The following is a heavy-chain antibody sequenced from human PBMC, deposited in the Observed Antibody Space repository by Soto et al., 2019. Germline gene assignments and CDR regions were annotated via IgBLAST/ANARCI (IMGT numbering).Heavy chain of an antibody. CDR3: ARPSGAMAYFDS. J-gene: IGHJ4*02. CDR2: TSGSGGST. Sequence: GGSLRLSCAASGFTFSSYAMTWVRQAPGKGLGWVSGTSGSGGSTYYADSVKGRFTISRDNSKNTLYLQMNSLRAEDTAVYYCARPSGAMAYFDSWGQGTLVTVS. CDR1: GFTFSSYA. D-gene: IGHD5-18*01. V-gene: IGHV3-23*01.